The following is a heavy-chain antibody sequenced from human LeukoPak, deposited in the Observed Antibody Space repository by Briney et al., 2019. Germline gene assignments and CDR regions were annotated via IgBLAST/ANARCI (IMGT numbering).Heavy chain of an antibody. D-gene: IGHD2-15*01. J-gene: IGHJ4*02. V-gene: IGHV3-23*01. Sequence: GGSLRLSCSGSGLTFSTYAMNWVRQAPGKGLEWVSEISYTGGSTYYADSVKGRFIISRDNSKNTVYLQMNSLGAEDAAIYYCAKRSQVRSLYYFDFWGQGTLVTVSS. CDR1: GLTFSTYA. CDR3: AKRSQVRSLYYFDF. CDR2: ISYTGGST.